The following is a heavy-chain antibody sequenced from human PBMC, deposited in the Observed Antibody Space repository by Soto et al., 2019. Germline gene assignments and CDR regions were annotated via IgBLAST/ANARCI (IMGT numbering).Heavy chain of an antibody. J-gene: IGHJ6*02. V-gene: IGHV1-69*01. Sequence: AVRCVRQATGQGLAWMRGIIPIFGTATYAQKFQGRVTITADESTSTAYMELSSLRSEDTAVYYCARPHRVTIFAVVIPRPYYNGMAVWGQGTTVTV. CDR1: A. D-gene: IGHD3-3*01. CDR3: ARPHRVTIFAVVIPRPYYNGMAV. CDR2: IIPIFGTA.